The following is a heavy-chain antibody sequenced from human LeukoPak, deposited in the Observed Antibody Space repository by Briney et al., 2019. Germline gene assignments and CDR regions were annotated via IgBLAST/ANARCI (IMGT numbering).Heavy chain of an antibody. V-gene: IGHV3-23*01. CDR3: ARHYYGSGSYYNRLYYFDY. CDR1: GFTFSSYA. J-gene: IGHJ4*02. CDR2: ISGSGGST. Sequence: GGSLRLSCAASGFTFSSYAMSWVRQAPGKGLEWVSAISGSGGSTYYADSVRGRFTISRDNSKNTLYLQMNSPRAEDTAVYYCARHYYGSGSYYNRLYYFDYWGQGTLVTVSS. D-gene: IGHD3-10*01.